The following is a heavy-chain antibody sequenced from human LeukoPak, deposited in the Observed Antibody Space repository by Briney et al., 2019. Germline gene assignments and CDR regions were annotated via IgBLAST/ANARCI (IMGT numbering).Heavy chain of an antibody. D-gene: IGHD3-22*01. CDR2: IKQDGSEK. CDR1: GFTFSSYW. Sequence: GGSLRLSCAASGFTFSSYWMSWVREAPGKGLEWVANIKQDGSEKYYVDSVKGRFTISRDNAKNSLYLQMNSLRAEDTAVYYCASYYYDSSVLFDYWGQGTLVTVSS. CDR3: ASYYYDSSVLFDY. J-gene: IGHJ4*02. V-gene: IGHV3-7*01.